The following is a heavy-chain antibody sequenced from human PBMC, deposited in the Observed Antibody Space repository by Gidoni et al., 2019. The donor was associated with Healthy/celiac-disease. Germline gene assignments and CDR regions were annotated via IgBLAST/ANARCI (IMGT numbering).Heavy chain of an antibody. CDR1: GGSISSYY. V-gene: IGHV4-4*07. J-gene: IGHJ4*02. D-gene: IGHD2-2*01. CDR2: IYTRGST. CDR3: ARDQPPFCSSTSCYETVHDY. Sequence: QVQLQESGPGLVKPSETLSLTCTVSGGSISSYYWSWIRQPAGKGLEWIGRIYTRGSTNYNPSLKSRVTMSVDTSKNQFSLKLSSVTAADTAVYYCARDQPPFCSSTSCYETVHDYWGQGTLVTVSS.